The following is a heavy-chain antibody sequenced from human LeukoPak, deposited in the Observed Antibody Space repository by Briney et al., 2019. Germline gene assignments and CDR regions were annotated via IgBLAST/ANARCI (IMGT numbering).Heavy chain of an antibody. Sequence: GGSLRLSCAASGFTVSSNYMSWVRQAPGKGLEWVSVIYSGGSTYYADSVKGRFTISRDNSKHPLYPPMNSLRAEDTAVLYCWSGLPFYYWGQGTLVTVS. CDR3: WSGLPFYY. D-gene: IGHD5-18*01. CDR2: IYSGGST. CDR1: GFTVSSNY. J-gene: IGHJ4*02. V-gene: IGHV3-53*01.